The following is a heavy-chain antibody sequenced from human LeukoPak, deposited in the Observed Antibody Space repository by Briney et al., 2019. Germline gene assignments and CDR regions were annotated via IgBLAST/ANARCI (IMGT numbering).Heavy chain of an antibody. CDR1: GFTFSTYN. D-gene: IGHD3-9*01. V-gene: IGHV3-21*06. J-gene: IGHJ4*02. CDR3: ARGHYDILTASYKWTPDY. CDR2: ITSGGTYT. Sequence: GGSLRLSCAASGFTFSTYNMNWVRQAPGKGLEWVSSITSGGTYTYYADSVKGRFTPSRDNAKNSLSLQLSSLRAEDTAVYYCARGHYDILTASYKWTPDYWGQGILVTVSS.